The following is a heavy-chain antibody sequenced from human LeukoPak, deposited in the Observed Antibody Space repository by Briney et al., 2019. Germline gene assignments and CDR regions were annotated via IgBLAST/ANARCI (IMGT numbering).Heavy chain of an antibody. Sequence: SETLSLTCTVSGGSISSSSYYWGWIRQPPGKGLEWIGSIYYSGSTYYNPSLKSRVTISVDTSKNQFSLKLSSVTAADTALYYCARVGYYDSSGYLDYWGQGTLVTVSS. CDR2: IYYSGST. CDR3: ARVGYYDSSGYLDY. J-gene: IGHJ4*02. D-gene: IGHD3-22*01. CDR1: GGSISSSSYY. V-gene: IGHV4-39*07.